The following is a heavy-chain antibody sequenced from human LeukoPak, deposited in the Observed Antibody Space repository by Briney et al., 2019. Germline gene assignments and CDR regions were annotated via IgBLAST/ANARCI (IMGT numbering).Heavy chain of an antibody. CDR3: ARARSYCSSTSCYPGWFDP. D-gene: IGHD2-2*01. V-gene: IGHV1-46*01. Sequence: ASVKVSCKASGYTFTIYYMHWVRQAPGQGFEWMGIINPRGGSTSYAQKFQGRVTMTRDMSTSTVYMELSSLRSEDTAVYYCARARSYCSSTSCYPGWFDPWGQGTLVTVSS. CDR2: INPRGGST. J-gene: IGHJ5*02. CDR1: GYTFTIYY.